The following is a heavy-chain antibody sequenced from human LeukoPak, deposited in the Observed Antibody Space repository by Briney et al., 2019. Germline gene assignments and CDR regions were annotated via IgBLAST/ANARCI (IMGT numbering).Heavy chain of an antibody. CDR1: GGSISSGSYY. D-gene: IGHD1-26*01. V-gene: IGHV4-61*02. CDR3: ARLPYKLGAGLFFDI. CDR2: IYTSGST. J-gene: IGHJ3*02. Sequence: SQTLSLTCTVSGGSISSGSYYWSWIRQRAGKGLEWIGRIYTSGSTNYNPSLKSRVTISVDTSKNQFSLKLSSVTAADTAVYYCARLPYKLGAGLFFDIWGQGTMVTVSS.